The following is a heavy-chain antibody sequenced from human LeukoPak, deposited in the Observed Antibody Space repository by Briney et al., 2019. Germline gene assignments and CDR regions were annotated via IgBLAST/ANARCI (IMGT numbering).Heavy chain of an antibody. CDR2: IKQDGSEK. CDR1: GFTFSSYW. Sequence: GGSLRLSCAASGFTFSSYWMSWVRQAPGKGLEWVASIKQDGSEKYYVDSVKGRFTISRDNAKNSLYLQMNSLRAEDTAVYYCARDLYRIVVVPHYFDYWGQGTLVTVSS. J-gene: IGHJ4*02. D-gene: IGHD3-22*01. V-gene: IGHV3-7*01. CDR3: ARDLYRIVVVPHYFDY.